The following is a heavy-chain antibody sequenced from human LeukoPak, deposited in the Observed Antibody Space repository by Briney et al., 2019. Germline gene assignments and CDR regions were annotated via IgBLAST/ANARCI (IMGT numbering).Heavy chain of an antibody. D-gene: IGHD2-15*01. Sequence: SVTVSLRGSGCTFSSYAISWVRQAPGQGLEWMGGIIPIFGTANYAQKFQGRVTITADESTSTAYMQLSSLRSEDTAVYYCVRPSTEGIVDYYYYFGMDVWGQGTTGTVSS. J-gene: IGHJ6*02. V-gene: IGHV1-69*01. CDR1: GCTFSSYA. CDR2: IIPIFGTA. CDR3: VRPSTEGIVDYYYYFGMDV.